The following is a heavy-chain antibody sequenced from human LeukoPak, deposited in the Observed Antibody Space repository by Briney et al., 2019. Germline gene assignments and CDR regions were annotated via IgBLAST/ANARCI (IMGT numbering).Heavy chain of an antibody. D-gene: IGHD6-19*01. CDR2: ISYDGSNK. Sequence: GGSLRLSCAASGFTFSSYAMHWVRQAPGKGLEWVAVISYDGSNKYYADSVEGRFTISRDNSKNTLYLQMNSLRAEDTAVYYCARDRQWLVRGLDYWGQGTLVAVSS. CDR1: GFTFSSYA. V-gene: IGHV3-30-3*01. CDR3: ARDRQWLVRGLDY. J-gene: IGHJ4*02.